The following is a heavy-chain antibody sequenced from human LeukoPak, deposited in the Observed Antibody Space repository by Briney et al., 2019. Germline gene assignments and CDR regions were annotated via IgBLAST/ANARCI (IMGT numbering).Heavy chain of an antibody. J-gene: IGHJ4*02. CDR2: IHYSVTT. Sequence: SETLSLTCTVSGDSISSHYWSWIRQPPGKGLEWIGYIHYSVTTNYNPSLKSRIAISVDTSKNQFSLKLTSVTAADTAVYYCARLHYDTSGLYYYFDYWGQGTMVTVSS. CDR3: ARLHYDTSGLYYYFDY. D-gene: IGHD3-22*01. CDR1: GDSISSHY. V-gene: IGHV4-59*08.